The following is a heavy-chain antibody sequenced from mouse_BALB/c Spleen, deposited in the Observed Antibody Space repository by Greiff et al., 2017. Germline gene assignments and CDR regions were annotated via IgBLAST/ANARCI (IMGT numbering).Heavy chain of an antibody. Sequence: VQLKQSGTVLARPGASVKMSCKASGYTFTSYWMHWVNQRPGKGLEWIGAIYPGNSDTSYNQKFKGKAKLTAVTSTSTAYMELSSLTNEDSAVYYLTRDYGSSYDYAMDYWGQGTSVTVSS. J-gene: IGHJ4*01. D-gene: IGHD1-1*01. CDR2: IYPGNSDT. CDR3: TRDYGSSYDYAMDY. V-gene: IGHV1-5*01. CDR1: GYTFTSYW.